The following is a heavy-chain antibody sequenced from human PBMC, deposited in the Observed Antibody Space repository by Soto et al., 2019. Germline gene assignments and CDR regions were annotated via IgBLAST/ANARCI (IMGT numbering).Heavy chain of an antibody. CDR3: ARVRFPMIVVVRGGHFDY. V-gene: IGHV1-2*02. CDR1: GYTFTGYY. CDR2: INPNSGGT. D-gene: IGHD3-22*01. J-gene: IGHJ4*02. Sequence: QVQLVQSGAEVKKPGASVKVSCKASGYTFTGYYMHWVRQAPGQGLEWMGWINPNSGGTNYAQKFQGRVTMTRDTSISTAYMELSRLRSDDTAVYYWARVRFPMIVVVRGGHFDYWGQGTLVTVSS.